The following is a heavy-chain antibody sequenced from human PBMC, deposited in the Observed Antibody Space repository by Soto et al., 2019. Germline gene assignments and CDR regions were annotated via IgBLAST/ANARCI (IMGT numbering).Heavy chain of an antibody. CDR3: ARRKYLDY. J-gene: IGHJ4*02. CDR1: GFTFGDYA. Sequence: GGSLRLSCTTSGFTFGDYAMSWFRQAPGKGLEWIGYIRSKTYGGTTEYAASVKGRFTILRDDSKRVAHLQMNSLESEDTAVYYCARRKYLDYWGQGTLVTVSS. V-gene: IGHV3-49*03. CDR2: IRSKTYGGTT.